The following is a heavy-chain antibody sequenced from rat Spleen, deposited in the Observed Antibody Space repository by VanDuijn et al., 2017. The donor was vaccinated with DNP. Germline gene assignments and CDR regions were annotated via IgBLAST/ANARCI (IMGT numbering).Heavy chain of an antibody. CDR3: TRRDY. CDR1: GFSLTSYG. V-gene: IGHV2S12*01. Sequence: QVHLKESGPGLVQPSQTLSLTCTVSGFSLTSYGVTWVRQPPGKGLEWIAAISSGGSTYYSSALKSRLSISRDTSESQVFLKKNSLQTEDTATYFCTRRDYWGQGVMVTVSS. CDR2: ISSGGST. J-gene: IGHJ2*01.